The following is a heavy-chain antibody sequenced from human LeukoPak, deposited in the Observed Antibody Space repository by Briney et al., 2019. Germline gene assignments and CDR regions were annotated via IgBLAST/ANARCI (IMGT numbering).Heavy chain of an antibody. CDR1: GDSVSSNSAA. V-gene: IGHV6-1*01. CDR2: TYYRSKWYN. J-gene: IGHJ4*02. Sequence: SQTLSLTCAISGDSVSSNSAAWNWIRQSPSRGLEWLGRTYYRSKWYNDYAVSVKSRITINPDTSKNQFSLQLNSVTPEDTAVYYCARDLSVAVATKGLYYFDYWGQGTLVTVSS. CDR3: ARDLSVAVATKGLYYFDY. D-gene: IGHD5-12*01.